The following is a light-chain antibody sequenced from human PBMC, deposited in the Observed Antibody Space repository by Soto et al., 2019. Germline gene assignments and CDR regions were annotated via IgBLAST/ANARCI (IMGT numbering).Light chain of an antibody. V-gene: IGKV3-15*01. CDR2: DES. Sequence: EIVMTQSPATLSMSPGERATLSCRASQSVSNYLAWYQQKPGQAPSLLIYDESTRATGIPARLSGSGSGKDFSLTISSLQSEGFVIYYCQQYTNWPRTFGRGTKLEIK. CDR3: QQYTNWPRT. J-gene: IGKJ2*01. CDR1: QSVSNY.